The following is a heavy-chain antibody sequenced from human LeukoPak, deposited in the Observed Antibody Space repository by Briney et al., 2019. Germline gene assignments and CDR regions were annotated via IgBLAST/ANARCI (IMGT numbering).Heavy chain of an antibody. CDR1: GFTLNSYA. J-gene: IGHJ4*02. Sequence: GGSLRLSCAASGFTLNSYAMHWVRQAPGKGLEWVAFISFDGSNQFYADSVQGRFTVSRDTSKNTLYLQMSSLRPEDTAVYYCARDGGGTYGEFDYWGQGTLVTVSS. V-gene: IGHV3-30*04. CDR3: ARDGGGTYGEFDY. CDR2: ISFDGSNQ. D-gene: IGHD1-26*01.